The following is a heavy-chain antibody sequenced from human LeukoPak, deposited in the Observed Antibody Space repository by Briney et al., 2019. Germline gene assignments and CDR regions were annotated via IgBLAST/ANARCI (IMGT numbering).Heavy chain of an antibody. CDR2: IIPIFGTA. Sequence: ASVKVSCKASGYSFTSNYIHWVRQAPGQGLEWMGGIIPIFGTANYAQKFQGRVTITADESTSTAYMELSSLRSEDTAVYYCARGRGYCSSTSCPYYFDYWGQGTLVTVSS. J-gene: IGHJ4*02. CDR3: ARGRGYCSSTSCPYYFDY. CDR1: GYSFTSNY. D-gene: IGHD2-2*01. V-gene: IGHV1-69*13.